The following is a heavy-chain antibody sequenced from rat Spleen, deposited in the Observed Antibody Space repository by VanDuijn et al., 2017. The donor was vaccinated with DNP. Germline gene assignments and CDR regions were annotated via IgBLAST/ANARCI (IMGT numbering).Heavy chain of an antibody. D-gene: IGHD4-3*01. CDR1: GFTFSNYD. Sequence: EVQLVESGGGLVQPGRSLKLSCAASGFTFSNYDMAWVRPAPTKGLEWVTSISPTGGSTYYRDSVKGRFTISRDNAKSTLYLQMNSLRSEDTATYYCARQRGDYFDYWGQGVMVTVSS. J-gene: IGHJ2*01. CDR3: ARQRGDYFDY. CDR2: ISPTGGST. V-gene: IGHV5-25*01.